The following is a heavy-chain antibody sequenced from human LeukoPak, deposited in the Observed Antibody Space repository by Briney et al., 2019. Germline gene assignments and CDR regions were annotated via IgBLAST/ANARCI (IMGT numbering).Heavy chain of an antibody. CDR1: GGSSSSSSYY. Sequence: SETLSLTCTVSGGSSSSSSYYWGWIRQPPGKGLEWIGSIYYSGSTYYNPSLKSRVTISVDTSKNQFSLKLSSVTAADTAVYYCARLAYYDFLFDPWGQGTLVSVSS. D-gene: IGHD3-3*01. J-gene: IGHJ5*02. CDR2: IYYSGST. CDR3: ARLAYYDFLFDP. V-gene: IGHV4-39*01.